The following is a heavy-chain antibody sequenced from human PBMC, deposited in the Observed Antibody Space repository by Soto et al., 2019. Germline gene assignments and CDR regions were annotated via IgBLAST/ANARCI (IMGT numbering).Heavy chain of an antibody. V-gene: IGHV1-3*01. J-gene: IGHJ2*01. D-gene: IGHD6-19*01. CDR1: GYTFINYG. CDR3: ARSGYSSGWYHWYFDF. Sequence: QVQLVQSGAEVQKPGASVKASCKASGYTFINYGMHWVRQAPGQRLEWMGWINGGYGHTKYSQKFQGRVTITRDTSASTVYMELSSLRSEDTAVYYCARSGYSSGWYHWYFDFWGRGTLVTVSS. CDR2: INGGYGHT.